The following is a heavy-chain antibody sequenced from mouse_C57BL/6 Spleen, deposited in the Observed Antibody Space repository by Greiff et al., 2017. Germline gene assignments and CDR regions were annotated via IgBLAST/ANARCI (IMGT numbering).Heavy chain of an antibody. CDR2: IYPGDGDT. J-gene: IGHJ1*03. Sequence: SGPELVKPGASVKISCKASGYAFSSSWMNWVKQRPGKGLEWIGRIYPGDGDTNYNGKFKGKATLTADKSSSTAYMQLSSLTSEDSAVYFCARSPHYYGSSSWYFDVWGTGTTVTVSS. CDR1: GYAFSSSW. D-gene: IGHD1-1*01. CDR3: ARSPHYYGSSSWYFDV. V-gene: IGHV1-82*01.